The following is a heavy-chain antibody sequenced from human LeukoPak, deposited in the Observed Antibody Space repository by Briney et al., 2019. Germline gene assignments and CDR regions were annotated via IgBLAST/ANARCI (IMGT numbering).Heavy chain of an antibody. V-gene: IGHV4-34*01. D-gene: IGHD3-16*02. CDR3: ARAPGDYVWGSYRSQHGY. Sequence: SETLSLTCAVYGGSFSGYYWSWIRQPPGKGLEWIGEINHSGSTNYNPSLKSRVTISVDTSKNQFSLKQSSVTAADTAVDYCARAPGDYVWGSYRSQHGYWGQGTLVTVSS. CDR1: GGSFSGYY. CDR2: INHSGST. J-gene: IGHJ4*02.